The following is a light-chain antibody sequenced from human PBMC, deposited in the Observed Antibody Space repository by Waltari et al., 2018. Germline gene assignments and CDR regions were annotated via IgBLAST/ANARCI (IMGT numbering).Light chain of an antibody. V-gene: IGKV4-1*01. Sequence: DIVMTQSPDSLAVSLGERATSDCKSSQSVFYRSDNKNYLAWYQPKPGHPPKLLFYWASTRESGVPDRFSASGSGTDFTLTINNLQAEDVAVYYCQQYYRSRTFGQGTKVEIK. J-gene: IGKJ1*01. CDR1: QSVFYRSDNKNY. CDR2: WAS. CDR3: QQYYRSRT.